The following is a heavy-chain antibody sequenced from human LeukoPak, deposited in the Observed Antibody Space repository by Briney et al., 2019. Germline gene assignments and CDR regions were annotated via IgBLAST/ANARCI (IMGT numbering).Heavy chain of an antibody. CDR2: ISSIGST. V-gene: IGHV4-59*08. CDR3: ARLRYYGSGSYYKGYYYGMDV. J-gene: IGHJ6*02. Sequence: PSETLSLTCTVSGGSISSHYWSWIRQPPGKGLEWIGYISSIGSTNYNPSLKSRVTISVDTSKNQFSLKLSSVTAADTAVYYCARLRYYGSGSYYKGYYYGMDVWGQGTTVTVSS. CDR1: GGSISSHY. D-gene: IGHD3-10*01.